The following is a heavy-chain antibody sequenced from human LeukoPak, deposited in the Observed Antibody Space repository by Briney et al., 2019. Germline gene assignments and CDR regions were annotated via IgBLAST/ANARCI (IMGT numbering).Heavy chain of an antibody. Sequence: GGSLRLSCAASGISFSSYEMNWVRQAPGKGLEWVSYISSGGTTIYYADSVKGRFTISRDNAKNSLYLQMNNLRAEDTAVYYCASARLYSSSWYCYFDYWGRGTLVTVSS. J-gene: IGHJ4*02. CDR1: GISFSSYE. D-gene: IGHD6-13*01. V-gene: IGHV3-48*03. CDR3: ASARLYSSSWYCYFDY. CDR2: ISSGGTTI.